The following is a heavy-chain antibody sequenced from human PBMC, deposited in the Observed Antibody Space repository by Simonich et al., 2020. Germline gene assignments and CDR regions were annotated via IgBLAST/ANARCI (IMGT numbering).Heavy chain of an antibody. D-gene: IGHD6-19*01. Sequence: EVQLVESGGGLVKPGGSLRLSCAASGFTFSSYSMNWVRQAPGKGLEWVSSISTSSSYIYYADSGMGRFTSSKDNAKNSLCLQMNSRRAEDTAVYYCARWIAVAGTGAYGMDVWGQGTTVTVSS. CDR3: ARWIAVAGTGAYGMDV. J-gene: IGHJ6*02. CDR1: GFTFSSYS. CDR2: ISTSSSYI. V-gene: IGHV3-21*01.